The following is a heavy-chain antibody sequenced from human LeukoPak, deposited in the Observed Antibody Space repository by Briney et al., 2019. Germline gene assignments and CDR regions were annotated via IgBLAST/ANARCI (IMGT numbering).Heavy chain of an antibody. V-gene: IGHV4-61*02. Sequence: SSETLSLTCTVSGGSISSGSYYWSWIRQPAGKGLEWSGRIYTSGSTNYNPSLKSRVTISVDTSKNQFSLKLSSVTAADTAVYYCARAMDQLLYYYYYMDVWGKGTTVTVSS. CDR3: ARAMDQLLYYYYYMDV. J-gene: IGHJ6*03. D-gene: IGHD2-2*01. CDR2: IYTSGST. CDR1: GGSISSGSYY.